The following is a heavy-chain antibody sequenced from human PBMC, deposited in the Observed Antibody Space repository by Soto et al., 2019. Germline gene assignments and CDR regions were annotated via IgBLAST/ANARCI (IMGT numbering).Heavy chain of an antibody. D-gene: IGHD6-19*01. V-gene: IGHV3-21*01. CDR2: ISSSSSYI. J-gene: IGHJ4*02. CDR3: AREAIAVAPYYFDY. Sequence: PGGSLRLSCAASGFTFSSYSMNWVRQAPGKGLEWVSSISSSSSYIYYADSVKGRFTISRDNAKNSLYLQMNSLRAEDTAVYYCAREAIAVAPYYFDYWGQGTLVTVSS. CDR1: GFTFSSYS.